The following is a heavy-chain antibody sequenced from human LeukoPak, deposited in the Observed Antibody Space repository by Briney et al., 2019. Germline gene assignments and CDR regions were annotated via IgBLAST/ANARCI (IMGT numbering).Heavy chain of an antibody. CDR2: IYHSGST. CDR1: GGSISSGGYS. Sequence: SETLSLTCAVSGGSISSGGYSWSWIRQPPGKGLEWIGYIYHSGSTYYNPSLKSRVTISVDRSKNQFSLKLSSVTAADTAVYYCVRQITFGGVIAPDAFDIWGQGTMVTVSS. CDR3: VRQITFGGVIAPDAFDI. J-gene: IGHJ3*02. D-gene: IGHD3-16*02. V-gene: IGHV4-30-2*01.